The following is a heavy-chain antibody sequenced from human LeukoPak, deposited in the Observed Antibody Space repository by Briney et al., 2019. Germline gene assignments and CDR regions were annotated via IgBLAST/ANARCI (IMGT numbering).Heavy chain of an antibody. CDR1: GYTFTSYD. CDR3: ARVTPDYYDSPL. D-gene: IGHD3-22*01. Sequence: GASVKVSCKASGYTFTSYDINWVRQATGQGLEWMGWMNPNSGNTGYAQKFQGRVTMTRNTSISTAYMELSSLRSEDTAVYYCARVTPDYYDSPLWGQGTLVTVSS. V-gene: IGHV1-8*01. CDR2: MNPNSGNT. J-gene: IGHJ4*02.